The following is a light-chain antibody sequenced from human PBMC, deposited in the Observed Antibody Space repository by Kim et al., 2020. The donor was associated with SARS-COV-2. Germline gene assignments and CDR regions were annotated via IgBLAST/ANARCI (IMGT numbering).Light chain of an antibody. J-gene: IGLJ3*02. CDR1: RSNMGTGYD. CDR3: QSYDISLSGSV. V-gene: IGLV1-40*01. CDR2: NNN. Sequence: RDTISGTGSRSNMGTGYDIQWDQQLPGTAPKLLIFNNNSRPAGGPDRFSGSRSGTSASMAITGLQAVDEGDYYCQSYDISLSGSVFGGGTQLTVL.